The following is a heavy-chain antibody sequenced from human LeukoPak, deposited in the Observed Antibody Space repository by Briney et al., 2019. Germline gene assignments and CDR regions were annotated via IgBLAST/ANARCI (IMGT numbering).Heavy chain of an antibody. V-gene: IGHV5-51*01. D-gene: IGHD2-2*01. J-gene: IGHJ5*02. CDR3: ARLYEDCTSTTCYQGYFDP. CDR1: GYSFSTNW. CDR2: IYPGDSDT. Sequence: GESLKISCKGSGYSFSTNWLGWGRQMPGKGLEWMGTIYPGDSDTRYSPSFQGQVTISVDASVSATYLQWSRLTASHTAIYYCARLYEDCTSTTCYQGYFDPWGQGTLVTVSS.